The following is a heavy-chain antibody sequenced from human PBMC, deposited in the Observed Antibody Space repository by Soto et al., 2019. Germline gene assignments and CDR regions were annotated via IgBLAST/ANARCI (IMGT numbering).Heavy chain of an antibody. CDR1: GFSLSTSGVA. CDR3: AHRPPSSGLHRYFDY. Sequence: QITFKESGPTLVKPTQTLTLTCTFSGFSLSTSGVAVGWIRHPPGKALEWLALIYWDDDKRYSPSLKSRLTITKDTSKHEVVLTMTNMDPVDTATYDCAHRPPSSGLHRYFDYWGQGTLVTVSS. CDR2: IYWDDDK. J-gene: IGHJ4*02. V-gene: IGHV2-5*02. D-gene: IGHD6-19*01.